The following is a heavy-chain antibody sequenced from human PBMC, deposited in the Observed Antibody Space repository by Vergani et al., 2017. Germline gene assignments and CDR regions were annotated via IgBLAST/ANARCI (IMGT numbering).Heavy chain of an antibody. V-gene: IGHV3-21*01. D-gene: IGHD6-6*01. CDR1: GFTFSSYS. J-gene: IGHJ4*02. Sequence: EVQLVESGGGLVKPGGSLRLSCAASGFTFSSYSMNWVRQAPGKGLEWVSSISSSSSYIYYADSVKGRFTISRDNAKNSLYLQMNSLRAEDTAVYYCAKDPYSSSRLYYFDYWGQGTLVTVSS. CDR2: ISSSSSYI. CDR3: AKDPYSSSRLYYFDY.